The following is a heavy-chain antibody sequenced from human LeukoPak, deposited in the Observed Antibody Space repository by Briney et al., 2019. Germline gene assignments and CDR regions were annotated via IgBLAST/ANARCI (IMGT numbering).Heavy chain of an antibody. CDR1: GFTFSSYW. V-gene: IGHV3-74*01. D-gene: IGHD3-22*01. CDR3: ARDRVDSSSYRHYYYYMDV. CDR2: INSDGSST. Sequence: GGSLRLSCAASGFTFSSYWMHWVRQAPGKGLVWVSRINSDGSSTSYADSVKGRFTISRDNAKNTLYLQMNSLRAEDTAVYYCARDRVDSSSYRHYYYYMDVRGKGTTVTVSS. J-gene: IGHJ6*03.